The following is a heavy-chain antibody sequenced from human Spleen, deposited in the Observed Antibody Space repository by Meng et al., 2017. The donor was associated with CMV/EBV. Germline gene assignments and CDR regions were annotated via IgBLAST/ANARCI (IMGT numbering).Heavy chain of an antibody. D-gene: IGHD6-19*01. CDR2: IIPIFGTA. V-gene: IGHV1-69*05. CDR1: GGTFSSYA. J-gene: IGHJ4*02. Sequence: SVKVSCKASGGTFSSYAISWVRQAPGQGLEWMGGIIPIFGTANYAQKFQGRVTITTDESTSTAYMELSSLRSEDTAVYYCARVISAHPLDSSGWYFGYWGQGTLVTVSS. CDR3: ARVISAHPLDSSGWYFGY.